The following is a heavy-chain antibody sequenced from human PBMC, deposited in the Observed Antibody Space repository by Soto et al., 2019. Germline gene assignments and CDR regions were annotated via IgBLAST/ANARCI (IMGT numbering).Heavy chain of an antibody. D-gene: IGHD3-22*01. V-gene: IGHV4-61*01. J-gene: IGHJ4*02. CDR3: AREHVEGYYGLGIDY. CDR1: GGSVSSGSYY. Sequence: QVQLQESGPGLVKPSETLSLTCTVSGGSVSSGSYYWSWIRQPPGKGLEWIGYIYYSGSTNYNPSLKSRVTISVDTSKNQFSLKLSSVTAADTAVYYCAREHVEGYYGLGIDYWGQGTLVTVSS. CDR2: IYYSGST.